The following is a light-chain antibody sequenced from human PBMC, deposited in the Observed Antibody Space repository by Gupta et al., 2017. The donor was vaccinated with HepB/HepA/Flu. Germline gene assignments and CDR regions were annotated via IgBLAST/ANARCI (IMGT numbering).Light chain of an antibody. CDR3: QQSYSTPPVYT. CDR1: QSISSY. Sequence: DIQMTQSPSSLSASVGDRVTITCRASQSISSYLNWYQQKPGKAPKLLIYAASSLQSWVPSRFSGSGSGTDFTLTISSLQPEDFATYYCQQSYSTPPVYTFGQGTKLEIK. CDR2: AAS. J-gene: IGKJ2*01. V-gene: IGKV1-39*01.